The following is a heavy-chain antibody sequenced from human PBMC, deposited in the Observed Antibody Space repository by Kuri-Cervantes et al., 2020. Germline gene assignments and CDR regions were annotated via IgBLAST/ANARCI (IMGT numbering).Heavy chain of an antibody. CDR3: ARGRTVPSGQDYSDVFDI. D-gene: IGHD2-2*01. V-gene: IGHV3-11*04. J-gene: IGHJ3*02. Sequence: GGSLRLSCAVSGFTFSDYYMSWIRQAPGKGLEWVAYISSRGSNMYYADSVKGRFTISRDNAKNSLYLQMNSLRAGDTAVYYCARGRTVPSGQDYSDVFDIWGQGTMVTVSS. CDR1: GFTFSDYY. CDR2: ISSRGSNM.